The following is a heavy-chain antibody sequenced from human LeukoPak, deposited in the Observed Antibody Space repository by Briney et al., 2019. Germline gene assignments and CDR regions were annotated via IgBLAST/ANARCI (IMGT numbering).Heavy chain of an antibody. J-gene: IGHJ6*02. V-gene: IGHV3-7*03. CDR2: IKQDGGER. CDR3: ARSRAAVVMGELIPSFYYGMDV. D-gene: IGHD3-16*01. CDR1: GFTFSNYW. Sequence: GGSLRLSCAASGFTFSNYWMNWVRQVPGKGLEWVATIKQDGGERYYVDSVEGRFTISRDNGKTSVYLQMNSLRADDTAVYYCARSRAAVVMGELIPSFYYGMDVWGQGTTVTVSS.